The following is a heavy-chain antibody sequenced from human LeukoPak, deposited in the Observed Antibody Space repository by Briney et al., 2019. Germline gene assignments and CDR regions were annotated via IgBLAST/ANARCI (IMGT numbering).Heavy chain of an antibody. Sequence: GESLKISCKGSGYSFTRYWIAWVRQMPGKGLEWMGTIYPGDSDTRYSPSFQGPVTISADKSISTAYLQWSSLKASDTAMYYCARQDGMALYYSDYWGQGTLVTVSS. CDR3: ARQDGMALYYSDY. V-gene: IGHV5-51*01. D-gene: IGHD1-14*01. CDR1: GYSFTRYW. J-gene: IGHJ4*02. CDR2: IYPGDSDT.